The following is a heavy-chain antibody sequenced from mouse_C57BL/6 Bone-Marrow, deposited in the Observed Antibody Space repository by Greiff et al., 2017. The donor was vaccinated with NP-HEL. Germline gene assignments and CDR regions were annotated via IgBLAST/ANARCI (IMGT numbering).Heavy chain of an antibody. J-gene: IGHJ2*01. Sequence: VQLQESGAELVRPGTSVKMSCKASGYTFTNYWIGWAKQRPGHGLEWIGDIYPGGGYTNYNEKFKGKATLTADKSSSTAYIPFSSLISEDSAIYYCARWGTTVLASFDYWGQGTTLTVSS. V-gene: IGHV1-63*01. CDR3: ARWGTTVLASFDY. D-gene: IGHD1-1*01. CDR1: GYTFTNYW. CDR2: IYPGGGYT.